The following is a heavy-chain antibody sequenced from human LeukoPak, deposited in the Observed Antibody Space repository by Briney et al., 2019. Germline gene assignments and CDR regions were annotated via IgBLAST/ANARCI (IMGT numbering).Heavy chain of an antibody. CDR1: GFTFSDYY. J-gene: IGHJ4*02. CDR3: ARDHLSGDFDY. CDR2: ISSSGSTI. V-gene: IGHV3-11*01. D-gene: IGHD6-19*01. Sequence: GGSLRLSCAASGFTFSDYYMSWIRQAPGKGLEWVSYISSSGSTIYYADSVKGRFTISRDNAKNSLYLQMDSLRAEDTAVYYCARDHLSGDFDYWGQGTLVTVSS.